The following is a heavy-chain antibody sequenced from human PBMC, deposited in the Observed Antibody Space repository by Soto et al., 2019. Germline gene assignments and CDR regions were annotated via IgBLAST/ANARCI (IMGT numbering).Heavy chain of an antibody. J-gene: IGHJ5*02. Sequence: PGGSLRLSCAASGFTFSSYAMSWVRQAPGKGLEWVSAISGSGGSTYYADSVKGRFTISRDNSKNTLYLQMNSLRAEDTAVYYCAKDREVAAAGVPWFDPWGQGTLVTVSS. CDR2: ISGSGGST. D-gene: IGHD6-13*01. V-gene: IGHV3-23*01. CDR3: AKDREVAAAGVPWFDP. CDR1: GFTFSSYA.